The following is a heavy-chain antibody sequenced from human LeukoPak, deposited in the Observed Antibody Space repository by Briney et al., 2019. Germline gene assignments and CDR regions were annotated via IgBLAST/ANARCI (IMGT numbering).Heavy chain of an antibody. CDR3: ARDPPYYYDSSGYYPGIDY. CDR1: GGSFSGYY. J-gene: IGHJ4*02. CDR2: INHSGST. V-gene: IGHV4-34*01. Sequence: SETLSLTCAVYGGSFSGYYWSWIRQPPGKGLEWLGEINHSGSTNYNPSLKSRVTISVDTSKNQFSLKLSSVTAADTAVYYCARDPPYYYDSSGYYPGIDYWGQGTLVTVSS. D-gene: IGHD3-22*01.